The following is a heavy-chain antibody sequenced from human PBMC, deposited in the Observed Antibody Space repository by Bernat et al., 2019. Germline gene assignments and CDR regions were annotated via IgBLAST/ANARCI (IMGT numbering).Heavy chain of an antibody. CDR3: ARDLGDILATNNWFDP. Sequence: QVQLVESGGGVVQPGRSLRLSCAASGFTFSSYGMHWVRQAPGKGLEWVAVIWYDGSNKYYADSVKGRFTISRDNSKNTLYLQMNSLRAEDTAVYYCARDLGDILATNNWFDPWGQGTLVTVSS. CDR1: GFTFSSYG. V-gene: IGHV3-33*01. CDR2: IWYDGSNK. J-gene: IGHJ5*02. D-gene: IGHD5-12*01.